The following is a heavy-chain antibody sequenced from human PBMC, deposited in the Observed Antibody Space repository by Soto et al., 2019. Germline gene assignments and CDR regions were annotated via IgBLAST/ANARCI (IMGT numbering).Heavy chain of an antibody. D-gene: IGHD5-18*01. CDR3: ARDPGFGFGYSYAFAMDV. V-gene: IGHV1-18*01. Sequence: ASVKVSWKASGYTFSNYGISWGRQGPGQGLEWMGWISGYNGNTHSEEKVQDRIKVTTDTSTSTTYLELRSLRSDDTAVYFCARDPGFGFGYSYAFAMDVWG. CDR2: ISGYNGNT. J-gene: IGHJ6*02. CDR1: GYTFSNYG.